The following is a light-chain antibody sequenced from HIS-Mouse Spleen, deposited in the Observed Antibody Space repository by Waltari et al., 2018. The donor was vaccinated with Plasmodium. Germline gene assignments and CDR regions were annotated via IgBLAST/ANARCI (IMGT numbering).Light chain of an antibody. Sequence: QSALTQPRPVSGSPGQSVTISCNGTSSDVGGYNYVSWYQQHPGKAPKLMIYDVSKRPSGGPDRFSGSKAGNTASLTISGLQAEDEADYYCCSYAGSYTYVFGTGTKVTVL. J-gene: IGLJ1*01. CDR1: SSDVGGYNY. CDR2: DVS. CDR3: CSYAGSYTYV. V-gene: IGLV2-11*01.